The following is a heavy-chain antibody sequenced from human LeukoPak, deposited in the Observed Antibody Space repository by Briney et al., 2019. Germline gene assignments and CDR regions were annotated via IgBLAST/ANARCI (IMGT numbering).Heavy chain of an antibody. CDR3: ARDYYDSSGYYYNFDY. CDR2: IFYSGST. V-gene: IGHV4-39*07. D-gene: IGHD3-22*01. CDR1: GGSISTSSYY. J-gene: IGHJ4*02. Sequence: PSETLSLTCTVSGGSISTSSYYWGWVRQPPGKGLEWIGNIFYSGSTYYSPSLKSRVTIPLDTSRNQFSLKLSSVTAADTAVYYCARDYYDSSGYYYNFDYWGQGTLVTVSS.